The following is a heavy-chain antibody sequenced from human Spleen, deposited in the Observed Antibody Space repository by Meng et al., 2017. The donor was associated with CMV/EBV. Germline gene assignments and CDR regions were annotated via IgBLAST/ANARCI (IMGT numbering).Heavy chain of an antibody. CDR3: ARHGGYYYYGMDV. CDR1: GDPISSSDYH. J-gene: IGHJ6*02. V-gene: IGHV4-39*01. D-gene: IGHD3-16*01. CDR2: IHSSGYT. Sequence: SETLSLTCTVYGDPISSSDYHWAWIRQPPGKGLECIGSIHSSGYTYSNPSLKSRVAFSLDTSKNQFSLKLSSVTAADTAVYYCARHGGYYYYGMDVWGQGTSVTVSS.